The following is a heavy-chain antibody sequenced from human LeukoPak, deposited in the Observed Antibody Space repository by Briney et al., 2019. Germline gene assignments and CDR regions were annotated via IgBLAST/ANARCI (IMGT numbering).Heavy chain of an antibody. Sequence: GGSLRLSCAASGFIFSSYEMNWVRQAPGKGLEWVAFISYSGNSIYYADSVKGRFTISRDNAKNSLYLQMNSLRAEDTAVYYCARERRLVVPDAFDIWGQGTMVTVSS. V-gene: IGHV3-48*03. J-gene: IGHJ3*02. CDR2: ISYSGNSI. CDR3: ARERRLVVPDAFDI. CDR1: GFIFSSYE. D-gene: IGHD2-15*01.